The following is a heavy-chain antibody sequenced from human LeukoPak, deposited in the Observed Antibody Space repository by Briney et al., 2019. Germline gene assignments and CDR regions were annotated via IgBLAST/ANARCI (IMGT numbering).Heavy chain of an antibody. Sequence: GASVKVSCKASGYSFTSHYMHWVRQAPGQGLEWLGLINPSGSSTLYAQKFQGRVTMTRDMSTTTDYMELSSLRSEDTAVYYCARDLVAAAGKISLGYWGQGTLVTVSS. V-gene: IGHV1-46*01. CDR3: ARDLVAAAGKISLGY. CDR2: INPSGSST. J-gene: IGHJ4*02. D-gene: IGHD6-13*01. CDR1: GYSFTSHY.